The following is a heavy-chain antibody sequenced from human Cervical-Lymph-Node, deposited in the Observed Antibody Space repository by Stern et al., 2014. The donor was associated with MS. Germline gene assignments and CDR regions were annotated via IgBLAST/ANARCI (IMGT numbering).Heavy chain of an antibody. V-gene: IGHV3-21*01. Sequence: EVQLVESGGGLVKPGGSLRLSCAASGFPLSTYSMTWVRQAPGKGLEWVSSITSNSDYRHYSDSVKGRFTISRDNAKDSLYLQMNRLRAEDTAVYYCATKRSIFGVSFDYWGQGTLVTVSS. CDR2: ITSNSDYR. D-gene: IGHD3-3*01. CDR3: ATKRSIFGVSFDY. CDR1: GFPLSTYS. J-gene: IGHJ4*02.